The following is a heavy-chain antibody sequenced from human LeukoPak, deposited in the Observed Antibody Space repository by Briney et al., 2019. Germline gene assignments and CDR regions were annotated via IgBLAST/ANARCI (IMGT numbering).Heavy chain of an antibody. CDR2: IKQDGSEK. V-gene: IGHV3-7*01. CDR1: GFTFSSYW. D-gene: IGHD3-3*01. J-gene: IGHJ4*02. CDR3: ARDYDFWSGYPDY. Sequence: GSLRLSCAASGFTFSSYWMSWVRQAPGKGLEWVANIKQDGSEKYYVDSVKGRSTISRDNAKNSLYLQMNSLRAEDTAVYYCARDYDFWSGYPDYWGQGTLVTVSS.